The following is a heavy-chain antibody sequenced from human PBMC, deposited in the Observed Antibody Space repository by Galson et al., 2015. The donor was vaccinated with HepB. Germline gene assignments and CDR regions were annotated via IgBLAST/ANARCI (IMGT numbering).Heavy chain of an antibody. CDR2: IWYDGSNK. CDR1: GFTFSSYG. D-gene: IGHD4-17*01. CDR3: ASTYGDVGGFDY. V-gene: IGHV3-33*01. Sequence: SLRLSCAASGFTFSSYGMHWVRQAPGKGLEWVAVIWYDGSNKYYADSVKGRFTISRDNSKNTLYLQMNSLRAEDTAVYYCASTYGDVGGFDYWGQGTLVTVSS. J-gene: IGHJ4*02.